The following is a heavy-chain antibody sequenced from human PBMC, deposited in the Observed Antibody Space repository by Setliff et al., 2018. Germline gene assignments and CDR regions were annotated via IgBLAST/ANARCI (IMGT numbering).Heavy chain of an antibody. V-gene: IGHV4-39*07. CDR1: GGSISSSSYY. CDR2: IYYSGST. D-gene: IGHD2-15*01. J-gene: IGHJ4*02. CDR3: ARDQGCSGGSCYEIYFDY. Sequence: SETLSLTCTVSGGSISSSSYYWGWIRQPPGKGLEWIGSIYYSGSTYYNPSLKSRVTISVDTFKNQFSLKLSSVTAADTAVYYCARDQGCSGGSCYEIYFDYWGQGTLVTVSS.